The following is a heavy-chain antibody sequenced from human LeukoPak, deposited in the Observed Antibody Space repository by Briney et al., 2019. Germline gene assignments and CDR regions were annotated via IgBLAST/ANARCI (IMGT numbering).Heavy chain of an antibody. Sequence: GGSLRLSCAASGFTFSSYSMNWVRQAPGKGLEWVSYISSSSGSTIYYADSVKGRFTISRDNAKNSLYLQMNSLRAEDTAVYYCARDWSGYCTNGVRYGFGYWGQGTLVTVSS. D-gene: IGHD2-8*01. V-gene: IGHV3-48*01. CDR1: GFTFSSYS. J-gene: IGHJ4*02. CDR3: ARDWSGYCTNGVRYGFGY. CDR2: ISSSSGSTI.